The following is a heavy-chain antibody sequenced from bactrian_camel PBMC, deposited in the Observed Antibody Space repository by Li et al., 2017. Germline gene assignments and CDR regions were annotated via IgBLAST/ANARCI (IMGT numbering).Heavy chain of an antibody. CDR2: IDSDGIT. Sequence: HVQLVESGGGSVRTGGSLRLSCAASAIGDTYNCMGWFRENAKKEREGLATIDSDGITRYADSVKGRFAITKDNVKNILYLQMNSLKLEDTGLYYCAADRRGPSGCYFRSFATPPFGYWGQGTQVTVS. J-gene: IGHJ6*01. CDR3: AADRRGPSGCYFRSFATPPFGY. D-gene: IGHD3*01. V-gene: IGHV3S53*01. CDR1: AIGDTYNC.